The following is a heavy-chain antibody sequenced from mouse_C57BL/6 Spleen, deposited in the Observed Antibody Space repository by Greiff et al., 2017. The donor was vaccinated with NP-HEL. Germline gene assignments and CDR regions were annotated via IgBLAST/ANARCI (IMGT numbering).Heavy chain of an antibody. CDR2: IDPTSGST. CDR1: GYTFTSYW. J-gene: IGHJ2*01. D-gene: IGHD1-1*01. Sequence: QVQLQQPGAELVKPGTSVKLSCKASGYTFTSYWMHWVKQRPGQGLEWIGMIDPTSGSTNYNEKFKSKATLTVDKSSSTAYMQLSSLTSEDSAVYYCARADYYGSSLDDWGKGTTLTVSS. CDR3: ARADYYGSSLDD. V-gene: IGHV1-64*01.